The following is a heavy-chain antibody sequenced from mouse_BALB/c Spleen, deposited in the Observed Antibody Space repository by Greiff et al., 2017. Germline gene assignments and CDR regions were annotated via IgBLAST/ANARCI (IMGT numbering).Heavy chain of an antibody. V-gene: IGHV7-3*02. CDR3: ARFTIGPLYAMDY. CDR1: GFTFTDYY. CDR2: IRNKANGYTT. Sequence: DVKLVESGGGLVQPGGSLRLSCATSGFTFTDYYMSWVRQPPGKALEWLGFIRNKANGYTTEYSASVKGRFTISRDNSQSILYLQMNTLRAEDSATYYCARFTIGPLYAMDYWGQGTSVIVSS. D-gene: IGHD2-14*01. J-gene: IGHJ4*01.